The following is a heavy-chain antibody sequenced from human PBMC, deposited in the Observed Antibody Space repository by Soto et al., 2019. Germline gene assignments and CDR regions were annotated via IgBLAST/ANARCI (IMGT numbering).Heavy chain of an antibody. V-gene: IGHV4-34*01. CDR3: ARYCSNSNYPFDH. CDR2: VSHSGRA. J-gene: IGHJ4*02. Sequence: PSETLSLTCAVYGGSFSGYYWSWIRQPPGKGLEWIVEVSHSGRANYGPSLKSRVTVSVDSSKNQFSLKMSSVTAADTAVYYCARYCSNSNYPFDHWGQGILVTVSS. CDR1: GGSFSGYY. D-gene: IGHD2-2*01.